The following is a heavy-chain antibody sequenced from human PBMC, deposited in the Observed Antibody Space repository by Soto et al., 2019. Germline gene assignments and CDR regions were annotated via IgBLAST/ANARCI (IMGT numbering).Heavy chain of an antibody. J-gene: IGHJ4*02. Sequence: SEILSLTCAVSGGSISSGGYSWSWIRQPPGKGLEWIGCIYHSGSTYYNPSLKSRVTISVDRSKNQFSLRLSSVTAADTAVYYCARGSTTVTTVDYWGQGTLVTVSS. CDR2: IYHSGST. CDR3: ARGSTTVTTVDY. V-gene: IGHV4-30-2*01. CDR1: GGSISSGGYS. D-gene: IGHD4-17*01.